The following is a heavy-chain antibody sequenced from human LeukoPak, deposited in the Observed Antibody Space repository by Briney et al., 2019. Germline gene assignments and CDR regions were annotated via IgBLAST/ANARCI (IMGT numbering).Heavy chain of an antibody. CDR2: IYYSGST. Sequence: PSETLSLACAVYGGSFSGYYWSWIRQPPGKGLEWIGSIYYSGSTYYNPSLKSRVTISVDTSKNQFSLKLSSVTAADTAVYYCASLGYCSSTSCYWGQGTLVTVSS. CDR1: GGSFSGYY. J-gene: IGHJ4*02. V-gene: IGHV4-34*01. D-gene: IGHD2-2*01. CDR3: ASLGYCSSTSCY.